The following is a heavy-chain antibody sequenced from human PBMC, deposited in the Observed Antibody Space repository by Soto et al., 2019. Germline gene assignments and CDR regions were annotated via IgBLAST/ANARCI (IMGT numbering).Heavy chain of an antibody. CDR2: INPNSGDT. CDR1: GDTFTRHY. J-gene: IGHJ4*02. Sequence: ASVKVSCKLSGDTFTRHYIHWVRRAPGQGLEWMGRINPNSGDTKYAQSFQGRVTMTRDTSINTAYMELSRLRSDDTAVYYCARGGGSSLFDYWGQGILVTVSS. CDR3: ARGGGSSLFDY. V-gene: IGHV1-2*06. D-gene: IGHD2-2*01.